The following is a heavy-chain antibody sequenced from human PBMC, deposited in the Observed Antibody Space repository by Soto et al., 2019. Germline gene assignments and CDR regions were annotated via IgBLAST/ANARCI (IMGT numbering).Heavy chain of an antibody. CDR3: ARDSFSGYTPHYFDY. J-gene: IGHJ4*02. D-gene: IGHD3-22*01. CDR2: ISAYNGDT. CDR1: GYTFTSYG. V-gene: IGHV1-18*01. Sequence: ASVKVSCKASGYTFTSYGISWVRQAPGQGLEWMGWISAYNGDTNYAQKLQGRVTMTTDISTSTAYMELRSLRSDDTAVYYCARDSFSGYTPHYFDYWGQGTLVTVSS.